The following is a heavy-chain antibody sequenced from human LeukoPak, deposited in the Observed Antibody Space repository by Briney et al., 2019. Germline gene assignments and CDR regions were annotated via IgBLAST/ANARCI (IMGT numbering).Heavy chain of an antibody. CDR2: INPNSGGT. Sequence: GASVKVSCKASGYTFTGYYMHWVRQAPGQGLEWMGWINPNSGGTNYAQKFQGRVTMTRDTSISTAYMELSRLRSDDTAVYYCARWGLGYCSSTSCYDVVDYWGRGTLVTVSS. CDR3: ARWGLGYCSSTSCYDVVDY. CDR1: GYTFTGYY. J-gene: IGHJ4*02. V-gene: IGHV1-2*02. D-gene: IGHD2-2*01.